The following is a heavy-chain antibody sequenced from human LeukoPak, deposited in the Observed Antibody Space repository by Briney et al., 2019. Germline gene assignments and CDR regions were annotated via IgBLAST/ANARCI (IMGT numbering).Heavy chain of an antibody. J-gene: IGHJ3*02. CDR2: ISSSGSTI. CDR1: GLIFSDHY. CDR3: ARDRGYSYGADAFDI. V-gene: IGHV3-11*01. D-gene: IGHD5-18*01. Sequence: GGSLRLSCAASGLIFSDHYLSWIRQAPGKGLEWLSYISSSGSTIYYADSVKGRFTISRDNAKNSLYLQMNSLRAEDTAVYYCARDRGYSYGADAFDIWGQGTMVTVSS.